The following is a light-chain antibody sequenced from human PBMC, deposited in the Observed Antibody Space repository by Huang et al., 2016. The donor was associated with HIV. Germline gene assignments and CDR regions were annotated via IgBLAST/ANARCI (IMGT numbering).Light chain of an antibody. Sequence: DIVMTQSPLSLPVTPGEPASISCRSSQSLLHSNGYNFLGWYLQKPGQSPQLLIDVGSNRASGVPDRFSGSGSGTDFTLKISRVEAEDVGVYYCMQALQTPFTFGPGTKVDIK. CDR3: MQALQTPFT. CDR1: QSLLHSNGYNF. V-gene: IGKV2-28*01. CDR2: VGS. J-gene: IGKJ3*01.